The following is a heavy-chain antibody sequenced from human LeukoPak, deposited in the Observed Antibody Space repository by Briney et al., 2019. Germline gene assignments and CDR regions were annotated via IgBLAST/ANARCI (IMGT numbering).Heavy chain of an antibody. V-gene: IGHV3-30*04. Sequence: GRSLRLSCAASGFTFSSYAVHWVRQAPGKGLEWVAVISYDGSNKYYADSVKGRFTISRDNSKNTLYLQMNSLRAEDTAVYYCARDSSGCYFDYWGQGTLVTVSS. D-gene: IGHD3-22*01. CDR3: ARDSSGCYFDY. CDR2: ISYDGSNK. J-gene: IGHJ4*02. CDR1: GFTFSSYA.